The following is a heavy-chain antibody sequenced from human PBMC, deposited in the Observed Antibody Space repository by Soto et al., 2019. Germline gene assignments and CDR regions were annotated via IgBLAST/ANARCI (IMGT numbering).Heavy chain of an antibody. CDR1: GFTFSSYW. CDR2: INSDGSST. V-gene: IGHV3-74*01. Sequence: GGSLRLSCAASGFTFSSYWMHWVRQAPGKGLVWVSRINSDGSSTSYADSVKGRFTISRDNAKNTLYLQMNSLRAEDTAVYYCARDSYSSSWYVAFYYYYGMDVWSQGTTVTVSS. CDR3: ARDSYSSSWYVAFYYYYGMDV. J-gene: IGHJ6*02. D-gene: IGHD6-13*01.